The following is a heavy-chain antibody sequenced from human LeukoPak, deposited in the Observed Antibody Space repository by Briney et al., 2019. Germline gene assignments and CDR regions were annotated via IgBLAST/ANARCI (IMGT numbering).Heavy chain of an antibody. V-gene: IGHV3-21*01. CDR2: ISSSSSYI. J-gene: IGHJ4*02. D-gene: IGHD3-22*01. Sequence: GGSLRLSCAASGFTFSSYSMNWVRQAPGKGLEWVSSISSSSSYIYYADSVKGRFTISRDNSKNTLYLQMNSLRAEDTAVYYCARVPSDDSSGYYLGYFDYWGQGTLVTVSS. CDR1: GFTFSSYS. CDR3: ARVPSDDSSGYYLGYFDY.